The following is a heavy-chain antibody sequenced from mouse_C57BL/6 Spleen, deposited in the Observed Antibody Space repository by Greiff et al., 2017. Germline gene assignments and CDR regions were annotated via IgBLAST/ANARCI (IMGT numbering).Heavy chain of an antibody. J-gene: IGHJ3*01. V-gene: IGHV1-69*01. CDR3: ARVYSNYVGWFAY. CDR1: DYTFTSYW. Sequence: QVQLQHPGAELVMPGASVKLSCKASDYTFTSYWMHWVKQRPGQGLEWIGEIDPSDSYTNYNQKFKGKSTLTVDKSSSTAYMQLSSLTSEDSAVYYCARVYSNYVGWFAYWGQGTLVTVSA. CDR2: IDPSDSYT. D-gene: IGHD2-5*01.